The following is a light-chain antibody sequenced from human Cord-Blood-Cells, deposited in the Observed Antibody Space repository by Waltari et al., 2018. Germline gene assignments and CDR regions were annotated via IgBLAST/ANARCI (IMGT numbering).Light chain of an antibody. V-gene: IGLV2-14*01. J-gene: IGLJ3*02. CDR2: EVS. Sequence: QSALTQPASVSGSPGQSITIHCTGTSSDVGGYNYFSWYQQHPGKAPKLMIYEVSNRPSGVSNRFSGSKSGNTASLTISGLQAEDEADYYCSSYTSSSTRVFGGGTKLTVL. CDR1: SSDVGGYNY. CDR3: SSYTSSSTRV.